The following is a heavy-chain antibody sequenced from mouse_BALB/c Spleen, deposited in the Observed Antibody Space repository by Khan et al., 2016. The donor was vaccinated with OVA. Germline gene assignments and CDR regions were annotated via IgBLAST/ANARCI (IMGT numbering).Heavy chain of an antibody. CDR3: TRSGYGSFAY. Sequence: VQLQQSGAELVKPGASVRLSCKASGYTFTSYYLYWVKQRPGQGLEWIGDINPSSGGTNFNEKFKSKATLTVDKSSSTAYIKLTSLTSEDSAVYYCTRSGYGSFAYWGQGTLVTVSA. D-gene: IGHD2-2*01. CDR2: INPSSGGT. CDR1: GYTFTSYY. J-gene: IGHJ3*01. V-gene: IGHV1S81*02.